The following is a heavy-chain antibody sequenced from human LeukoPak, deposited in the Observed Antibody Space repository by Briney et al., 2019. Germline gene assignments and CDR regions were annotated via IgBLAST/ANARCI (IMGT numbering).Heavy chain of an antibody. V-gene: IGHV3-30*02. CDR3: AREVRGDYFDF. J-gene: IGHJ4*02. Sequence: PGGSLRLSCAASGFTFSDYSMHWVRQAPGKGLNWVAFIRYDGNNKYYADSVKGRFTISRDNSKNMLYLEMNSLRADDTAVYYCAREVRGDYFDFWGQGTLVTVSS. CDR1: GFTFSDYS. CDR2: IRYDGNNK. D-gene: IGHD3-16*01.